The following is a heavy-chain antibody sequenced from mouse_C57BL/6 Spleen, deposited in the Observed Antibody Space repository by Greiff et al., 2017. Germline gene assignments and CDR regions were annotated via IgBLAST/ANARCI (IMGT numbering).Heavy chain of an antibody. CDR3: ATLYEGYFDY. J-gene: IGHJ2*01. Sequence: DVKLVESGGDLVKPGGSLKLSCAASGFTFSSYGMSWVRQTPDKRLEWVATISSGGSYTYYPDSVKGRFTISRDNAKNTLYRQMSSLKSEETAMYYCATLYEGYFDYWGQGTTLTVSS. D-gene: IGHD2-12*01. CDR1: GFTFSSYG. V-gene: IGHV5-6*02. CDR2: ISSGGSYT.